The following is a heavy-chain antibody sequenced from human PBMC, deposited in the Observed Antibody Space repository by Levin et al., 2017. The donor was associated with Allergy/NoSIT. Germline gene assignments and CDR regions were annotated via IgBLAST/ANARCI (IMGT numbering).Heavy chain of an antibody. D-gene: IGHD4-23*01. CDR1: GGSISSYY. V-gene: IGHV4-59*01. J-gene: IGHJ4*02. CDR3: ARGGGGPLVR. Sequence: SETLSLTCTVSGGSISSYYWSWIRQPPGKGLEWIGYIYYSGSTNYNPSLKSRVTISVDTSKNQFSLKLSSVTAADTAVYYCARGGGGPLVRWGQGTLVTVSS. CDR2: IYYSGST.